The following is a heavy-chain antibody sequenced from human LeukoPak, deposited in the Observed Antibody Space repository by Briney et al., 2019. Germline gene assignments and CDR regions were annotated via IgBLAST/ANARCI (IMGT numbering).Heavy chain of an antibody. J-gene: IGHJ4*02. CDR2: TYYRSKWYN. D-gene: IGHD5-18*01. V-gene: IGHV6-1*01. Sequence: SQTLSLTCAISGDSVSSNSAAWNWIRQSPSRGLEWLGRTYYRSKWYNDYAVSVKSRITTNPDTSKNQFSLQLNSVTPEDTAVYYCARDRGSGEIQLSGNFDYWGQGTLVTVSS. CDR3: ARDRGSGEIQLSGNFDY. CDR1: GDSVSSNSAA.